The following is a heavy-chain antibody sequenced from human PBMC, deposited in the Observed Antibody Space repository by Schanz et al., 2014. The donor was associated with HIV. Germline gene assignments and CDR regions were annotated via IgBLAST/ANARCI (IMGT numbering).Heavy chain of an antibody. CDR2: IWYDGTNK. V-gene: IGHV3-33*01. J-gene: IGHJ6*02. CDR3: ARMEQLIIGYYYGMDV. D-gene: IGHD3-16*01. CDR1: RFTFSTYG. Sequence: QVQLVESGGGVVQPGRSLRLSCAASRFTFSTYGMHWVRQAPGKGLEWVALIWYDGTNKYYADSGKGRFTISRDNSKNTVYLQMSSLRPEDTAVYYCARMEQLIIGYYYGMDVWGQGTTVTVSS.